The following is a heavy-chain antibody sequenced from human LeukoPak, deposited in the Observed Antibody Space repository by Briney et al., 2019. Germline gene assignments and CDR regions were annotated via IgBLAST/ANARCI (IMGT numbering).Heavy chain of an antibody. Sequence: ASVKVSCKASGYTFTNYDINWVRQATGQGLEWMGWMNPNSGNTAYAQKFQGRVTMTRDTSINTAYMELNSLTSEDTAVYYCARNPANTGNFDPWGQGTLVTVSS. CDR1: GYTFTNYD. V-gene: IGHV1-8*01. D-gene: IGHD1-26*01. CDR2: MNPNSGNT. CDR3: ARNPANTGNFDP. J-gene: IGHJ5*02.